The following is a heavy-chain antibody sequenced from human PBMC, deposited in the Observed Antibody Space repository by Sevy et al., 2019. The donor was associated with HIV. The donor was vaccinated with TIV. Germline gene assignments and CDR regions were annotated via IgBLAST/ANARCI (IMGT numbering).Heavy chain of an antibody. J-gene: IGHJ4*02. Sequence: GGSLRLSCAASGFTFSSYGMHWVRQAPGKGLEWVAVIWYDGSNKYYADSVKGRFTISRDNSKNTLYLQMNSLRAEDTAVYYCATYSSGSPFDYWGQGTLVTVSS. V-gene: IGHV3-33*01. CDR1: GFTFSSYG. D-gene: IGHD6-19*01. CDR2: IWYDGSNK. CDR3: ATYSSGSPFDY.